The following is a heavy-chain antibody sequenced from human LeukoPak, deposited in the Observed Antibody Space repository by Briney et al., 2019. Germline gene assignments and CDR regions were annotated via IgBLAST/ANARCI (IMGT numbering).Heavy chain of an antibody. D-gene: IGHD5-12*01. V-gene: IGHV4-30-4*01. CDR3: AREHSGYDYTYGMDV. CDR2: IYYSGST. Sequence: SQTLSLTCTFSVGSISSGDYYWSWIRQPPGKGLEWIGYIYYSGSTYYNPSLKSRVTISVDTSKNQFSLKLSSVTAADTAVYYCAREHSGYDYTYGMDVWGKGTTVTVSS. J-gene: IGHJ6*04. CDR1: VGSISSGDYY.